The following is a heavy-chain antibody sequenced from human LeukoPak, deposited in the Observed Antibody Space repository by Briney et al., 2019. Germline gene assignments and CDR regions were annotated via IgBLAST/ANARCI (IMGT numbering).Heavy chain of an antibody. CDR1: GFTFSDYY. CDR3: ATPVPHGSDPSLYYYYMDV. CDR2: IKQDGSEK. V-gene: IGHV3-7*03. J-gene: IGHJ6*03. Sequence: PGGSLRLSCAASGFTFSDYYMSWIRQAPGKGLERVANIKQDGSEKYYVDSVKGRFTISRDNAKNSLYLQMNSLRAGDTAVYYCATPVPHGSDPSLYYYYMDVWGKGTTVTISS. D-gene: IGHD3-10*01.